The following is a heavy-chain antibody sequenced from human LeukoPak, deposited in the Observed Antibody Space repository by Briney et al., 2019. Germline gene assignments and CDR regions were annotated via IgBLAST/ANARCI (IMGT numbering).Heavy chain of an antibody. J-gene: IGHJ4*02. CDR1: GFSISSYW. Sequence: GGSLRLSCEASGFSISSYWMHWVRQAPGKGLEWVAVISYDGSNKYYADSVKGRFTISRDNSKNTLYLQMNSLRAEDTAVYYCGSGYCSGGSCYSISVFDYWGQGTLVTVSS. D-gene: IGHD2-15*01. V-gene: IGHV3-30-3*01. CDR2: ISYDGSNK. CDR3: GSGYCSGGSCYSISVFDY.